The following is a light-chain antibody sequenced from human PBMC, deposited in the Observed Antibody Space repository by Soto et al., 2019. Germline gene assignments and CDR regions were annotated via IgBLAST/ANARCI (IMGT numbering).Light chain of an antibody. J-gene: IGKJ4*01. V-gene: IGKV2-40*01. CDR3: MQRIEFPLT. CDR2: TVS. CDR1: QSLLDSDDGNTY. Sequence: DIVMTQTPLSLPVTPGELASISCRSSQSLLDSDDGNTYLDWYLQKPGQSPQLLIYTVSYRASGVPDRFSGSGSGTDFTLKISRVEAEDVGVYYCMQRIEFPLTFGGGTKVEIK.